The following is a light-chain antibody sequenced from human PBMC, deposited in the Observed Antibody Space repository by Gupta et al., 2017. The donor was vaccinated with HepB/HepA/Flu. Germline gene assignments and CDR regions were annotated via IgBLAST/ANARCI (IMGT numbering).Light chain of an antibody. Sequence: IVLTQPPATLPVSPGERATLSCRASQSVSSNLAWYQQKPGQAPRLLIYGASTRATGIPARFSGSGSGTEFTLTISSRQSEDFAVYYCQQYNNWLPFTFGPGTKVDIK. CDR1: QSVSSN. J-gene: IGKJ3*01. CDR2: GAS. CDR3: QQYNNWLPFT. V-gene: IGKV3-15*01.